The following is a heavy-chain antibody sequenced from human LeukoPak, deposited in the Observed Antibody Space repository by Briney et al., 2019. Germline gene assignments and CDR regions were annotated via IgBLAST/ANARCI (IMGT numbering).Heavy chain of an antibody. CDR2: INPNSGGT. J-gene: IGHJ6*02. CDR1: GYTFTGYY. V-gene: IGHV1-2*02. CDR3: ARAEGNAYGMDV. Sequence: ASVKVSCKASGYTFTGYYMHWVRQAPGQGLEWMGWINPNSGGTNYAQEFQGRVTMTRDTSISTAYMELSRLRSDDTAVYYCARAEGNAYGMDVWGQGTTVTVSS. D-gene: IGHD1-1*01.